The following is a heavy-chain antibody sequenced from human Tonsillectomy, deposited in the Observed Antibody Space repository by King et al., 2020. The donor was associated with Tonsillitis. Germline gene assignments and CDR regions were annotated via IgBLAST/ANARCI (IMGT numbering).Heavy chain of an antibody. D-gene: IGHD3-10*01. J-gene: IGHJ6*02. Sequence: VQLVESGGGLIQPGGSLRLSCAASGFTVSSNYMSWVRQAPGKGLEWVSVIYSGGSTYYADSVKGRFTISRDNSKNTLYLQMNSLRAEDTAVYYCETALYGSGSLYYYGMDVWGQGTTVTVSS. V-gene: IGHV3-53*01. CDR1: GFTVSSNY. CDR2: IYSGGST. CDR3: ETALYGSGSLYYYGMDV.